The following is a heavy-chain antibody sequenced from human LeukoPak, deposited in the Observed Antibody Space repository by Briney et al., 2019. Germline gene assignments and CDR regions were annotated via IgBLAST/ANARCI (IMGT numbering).Heavy chain of an antibody. Sequence: GGSLRLSCAASGFTFSSYAMSWVRQAPGKGLEWVSAISGSGGSTYYADSVKGRFTISRDNSKNTLYLQMNSLRAEDTAVYYCATGYQLLYGNWFDPWGQGTLVTVSS. V-gene: IGHV3-23*01. CDR2: ISGSGGST. CDR3: ATGYQLLYGNWFDP. CDR1: GFTFSSYA. D-gene: IGHD2-2*02. J-gene: IGHJ5*02.